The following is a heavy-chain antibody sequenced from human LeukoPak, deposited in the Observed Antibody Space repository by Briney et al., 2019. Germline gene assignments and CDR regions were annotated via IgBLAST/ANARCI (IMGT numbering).Heavy chain of an antibody. D-gene: IGHD2-2*03. J-gene: IGHJ4*02. Sequence: GGSLRLSCVASGFTFNSFALTWVRQAPGKGPEWVSGILQSGGTTYYADSVKGRFTISRDNSKNTLYLQMNSLRAEDAAVYYCAKTFIYGYCSSTSCYSPWDYWGQGTLVTVSS. CDR2: ILQSGGTT. V-gene: IGHV3-23*01. CDR1: GFTFNSFA. CDR3: AKTFIYGYCSSTSCYSPWDY.